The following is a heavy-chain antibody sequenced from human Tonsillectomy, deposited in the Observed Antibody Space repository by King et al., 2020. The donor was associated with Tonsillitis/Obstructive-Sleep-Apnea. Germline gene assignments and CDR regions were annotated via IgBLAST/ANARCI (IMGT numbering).Heavy chain of an antibody. J-gene: IGHJ6*03. Sequence: VQLVESGGGVVQPGRSLRLSCAASGFTFSSYAMHWVRQAPGKGLEWVAVISYDGSNKYYADSVKGRFTISRDNSKNTLYLQMNSLRAEDTAVYYCARDPFHSGYEYYYYYYMDVWGKGTTVTVSS. CDR1: GFTFSSYA. CDR3: ARDPFHSGYEYYYYYYMDV. V-gene: IGHV3-30*01. CDR2: ISYDGSNK. D-gene: IGHD5-12*01.